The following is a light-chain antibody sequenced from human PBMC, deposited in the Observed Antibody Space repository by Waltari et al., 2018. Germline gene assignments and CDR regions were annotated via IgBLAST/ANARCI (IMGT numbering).Light chain of an antibody. CDR1: QSIASY. CDR2: AAS. V-gene: IGKV1-39*01. Sequence: DIQMTQSPSSLPASAGDRVTITCRASQSIASYLNWYQQQPGKAPKILIYAASSLQSGVPSRFSGSGSGTDFTLTISSLQPEDFATYYCQQSYSTPRTLGQGTKLEIK. J-gene: IGKJ2*02. CDR3: QQSYSTPRT.